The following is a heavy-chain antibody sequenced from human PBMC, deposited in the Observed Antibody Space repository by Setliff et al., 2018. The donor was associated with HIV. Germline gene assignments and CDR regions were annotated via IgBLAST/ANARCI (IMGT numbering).Heavy chain of an antibody. CDR3: ARSTDSSSFDY. Sequence: ASVKVSCKVSGYTLTELSIHWVRQASGKGLEWMGGFDPEDGETIYAQKFQGRVSITADKSAITAYMELSSLRSEDTAVYYCARSTDSSSFDYWGQGTLVTVSS. V-gene: IGHV1-24*01. D-gene: IGHD6-13*01. CDR2: FDPEDGET. J-gene: IGHJ4*02. CDR1: GYTLTELS.